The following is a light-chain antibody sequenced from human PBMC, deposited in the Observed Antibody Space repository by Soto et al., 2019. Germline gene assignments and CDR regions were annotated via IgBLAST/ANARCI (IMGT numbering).Light chain of an antibody. J-gene: IGKJ2*01. V-gene: IGKV3-20*01. CDR2: GAS. CDR1: QTISSGY. CDR3: QQYGSSPLYT. Sequence: ESVLTQSPGTLSLSPGDGATLSCRASQTISSGYLAWYQQTPGQAPRLLIYGASTRATGVPDRFSGSGSGTDFTLTISRLEPEDFAVYYCQQYGSSPLYTFGQGTKLEMK.